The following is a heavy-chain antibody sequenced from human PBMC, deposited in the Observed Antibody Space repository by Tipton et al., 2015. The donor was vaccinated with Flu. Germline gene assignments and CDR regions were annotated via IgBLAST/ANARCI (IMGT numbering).Heavy chain of an antibody. V-gene: IGHV3-30*02. CDR2: IRYDGSDK. Sequence: SLRLSCAASGFTFATYGMHWVRQAPGKGLEWVTFIRYDGSDKYYADSVKGRFSISRDDSKNTLYLQMNTLRAEDTAVYYCAKGDNYGSGSSYYSDYWGQGTLVTVSS. J-gene: IGHJ4*02. D-gene: IGHD3-10*01. CDR3: AKGDNYGSGSSYYSDY. CDR1: GFTFATYG.